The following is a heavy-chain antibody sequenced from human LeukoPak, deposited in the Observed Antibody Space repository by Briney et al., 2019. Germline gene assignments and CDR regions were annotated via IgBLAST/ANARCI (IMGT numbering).Heavy chain of an antibody. Sequence: WIGEINHSGSTNYTPSLKSRVTISVDTSKNQFSLKLSSVTAADTAVYYCARGLMTTVPFDYWGQGTLVTVSS. D-gene: IGHD4-17*01. V-gene: IGHV4-34*01. CDR2: INHSGST. CDR3: ARGLMTTVPFDY. J-gene: IGHJ4*02.